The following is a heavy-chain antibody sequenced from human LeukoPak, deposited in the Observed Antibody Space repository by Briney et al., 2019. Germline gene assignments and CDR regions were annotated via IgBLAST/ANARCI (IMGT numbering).Heavy chain of an antibody. V-gene: IGHV3-23*01. CDR3: ATGTFEGEAFDY. CDR2: ISDSGGST. D-gene: IGHD3-16*01. CDR1: GFTFSSYA. J-gene: IGHJ4*02. Sequence: GGSLRLSCAASGFTFSSYAMSWVRQAPGKGLEWVSVISDSGGSTYYADSVKGRFTISRDNSKNTLYLQMNSLRAEDTAVYYCATGTFEGEAFDYWGQGTLVTVSS.